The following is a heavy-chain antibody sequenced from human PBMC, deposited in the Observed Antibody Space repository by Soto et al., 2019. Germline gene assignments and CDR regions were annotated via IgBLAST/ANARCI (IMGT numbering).Heavy chain of an antibody. V-gene: IGHV4-59*01. CDR3: ARDLTVTTMGAFDI. Sequence: SETLSLTCTVSGGTISSYYWSWIRQPSGKGLEWIGYIYYSGSTNYNPSLKGRVTISVDTSKNQFSLKLSSVTAADTAVYYCARDLTVTTMGAFDIWGQGTMVTVSS. J-gene: IGHJ3*02. CDR1: GGTISSYY. CDR2: IYYSGST. D-gene: IGHD4-17*01.